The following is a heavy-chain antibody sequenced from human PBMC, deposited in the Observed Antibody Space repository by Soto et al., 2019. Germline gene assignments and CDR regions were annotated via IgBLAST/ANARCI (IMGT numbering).Heavy chain of an antibody. J-gene: IGHJ3*02. D-gene: IGHD7-27*01. Sequence: GGSLRLSCAASGFTFSSYWMHWVRQAPGKGLVWVSRINSDGSSTSYADSVKGRFTISRDNAKNTLYLQMNSLRAEDTAVYYCASFNWDDAFDIWGQGTMVTDSS. CDR1: GFTFSSYW. V-gene: IGHV3-74*01. CDR3: ASFNWDDAFDI. CDR2: INSDGSST.